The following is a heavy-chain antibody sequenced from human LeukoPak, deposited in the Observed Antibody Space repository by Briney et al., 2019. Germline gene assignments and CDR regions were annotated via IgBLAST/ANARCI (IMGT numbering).Heavy chain of an antibody. CDR2: ISWNSGSI. V-gene: IGHV3-9*01. Sequence: GGSLRLSCAASGFTFDDYAMHWVRQAPGKGLEWVSGISWNSGSIGYADSVKGRFTISRDNAKNSLYLQMNSLRAEDTALYYCAKDISTVTTAYYYGMDVWGQGTTVIVSS. J-gene: IGHJ6*02. D-gene: IGHD4-17*01. CDR1: GFTFDDYA. CDR3: AKDISTVTTAYYYGMDV.